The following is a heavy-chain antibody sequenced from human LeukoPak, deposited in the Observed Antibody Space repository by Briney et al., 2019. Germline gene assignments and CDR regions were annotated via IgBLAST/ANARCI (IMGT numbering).Heavy chain of an antibody. D-gene: IGHD6-6*01. Sequence: GGSLRLSCAASGFTFSDYYMSWIRQAPGKGLEWVSYISSSGSTIYYADSVKGRFTISRDNAKNSLYLQMNSLRAEDTAEYYCARGGSSSRYEYYYYYYYMDVWGKGTTATVSS. CDR3: ARGGSSSRYEYYYYYYYMDV. CDR2: ISSSGSTI. CDR1: GFTFSDYY. V-gene: IGHV3-11*01. J-gene: IGHJ6*03.